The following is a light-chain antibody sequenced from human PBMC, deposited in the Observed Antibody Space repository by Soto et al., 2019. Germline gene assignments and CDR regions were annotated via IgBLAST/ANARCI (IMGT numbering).Light chain of an antibody. V-gene: IGLV1-51*01. Sequence: QSVLTQPPSVSAAPGQKVTISCSGSSSNIGNNYVSWNQQLPGTAPKLLIYDNNKRPSGIPDRFSGSKSGTSATLGITGLQTGDEADYYCGTWDSSLSAHVVFGGGTKVTVL. CDR2: DNN. CDR3: GTWDSSLSAHVV. CDR1: SSNIGNNY. J-gene: IGLJ2*01.